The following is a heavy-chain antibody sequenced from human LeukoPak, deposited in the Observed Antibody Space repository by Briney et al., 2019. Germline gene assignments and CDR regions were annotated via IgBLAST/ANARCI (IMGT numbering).Heavy chain of an antibody. CDR1: GFTFSIYT. V-gene: IGHV3-48*01. D-gene: IGHD2-15*01. J-gene: IGHJ3*02. CDR2: ILTSNSIT. CDR3: VRDSSWAFDI. Sequence: GGSLRLSCAASGFTFSIYTMNWARQAPGKGLEWISFILTSNSITHYADSVKGRFTISRDNAKNSLYLQMNSLRAEDTAVYCCVRDSSWAFDIWGQGTMVTVSS.